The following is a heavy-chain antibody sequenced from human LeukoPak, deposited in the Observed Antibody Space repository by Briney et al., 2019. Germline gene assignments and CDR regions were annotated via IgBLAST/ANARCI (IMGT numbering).Heavy chain of an antibody. CDR2: IWYDGSNK. V-gene: IGHV3-33*01. CDR1: GFTFSSYG. Sequence: GESLRLSCAASGFTFSSYGMHWVRQAPGKGLEWVAVIWYDGSNKYYADSVKGRFTISRDNSKNTLYLQMNSLRAEDTAVYYCARDQASGSRYYYYYGMDVWGQGTTVTVSS. J-gene: IGHJ6*02. D-gene: IGHD3-10*01. CDR3: ARDQASGSRYYYYYGMDV.